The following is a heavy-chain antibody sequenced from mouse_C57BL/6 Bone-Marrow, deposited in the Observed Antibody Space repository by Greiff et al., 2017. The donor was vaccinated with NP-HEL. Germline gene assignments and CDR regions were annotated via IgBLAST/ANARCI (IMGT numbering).Heavy chain of an antibody. V-gene: IGHV2-2*01. Sequence: VQGVESGPGLVQPSQSLSITCTVSGFSLTSYGVHWVRQSPGKGLEWLGVIWSGGSTDYNAAFISRLSISKDNSKSQVFFKMNSLQADDTAIYYCARNRNTTEEYFDVWGTGTTVTVSS. J-gene: IGHJ1*03. CDR3: ARNRNTTEEYFDV. CDR2: IWSGGST. CDR1: GFSLTSYG. D-gene: IGHD1-1*01.